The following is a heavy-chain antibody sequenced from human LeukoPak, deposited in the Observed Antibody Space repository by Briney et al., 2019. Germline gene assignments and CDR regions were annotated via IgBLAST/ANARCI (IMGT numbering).Heavy chain of an antibody. CDR1: GFTFSSYA. Sequence: PGGSLRLSCAASGFTFSSYAMSWVRQAPGKGLEWVSAISGSGGSTYYADSVKGRFTISRDNSKNTLYLQMNSLRAEDTAVYYCARDPRYCSSTSCYRHDYWGQGTLVTVSS. V-gene: IGHV3-23*01. CDR2: ISGSGGST. CDR3: ARDPRYCSSTSCYRHDY. D-gene: IGHD2-2*01. J-gene: IGHJ4*02.